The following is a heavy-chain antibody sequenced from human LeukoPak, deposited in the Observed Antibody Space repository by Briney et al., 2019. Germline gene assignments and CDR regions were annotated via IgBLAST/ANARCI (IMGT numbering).Heavy chain of an antibody. CDR3: VRQHDSSGYYGYYFDY. J-gene: IGHJ4*02. CDR1: GFTFSSYA. Sequence: SGGSLRLSCAASGFTFSSYAMHWVRQAPGKGLEYVSAISSNGGSTYYANSVKGRFTISRDNSKNTLYLQMGSLRAEDMAVYYCVRQHDSSGYYGYYFDYWGQGTLVTVSS. D-gene: IGHD3-22*01. V-gene: IGHV3-64*01. CDR2: ISSNGGST.